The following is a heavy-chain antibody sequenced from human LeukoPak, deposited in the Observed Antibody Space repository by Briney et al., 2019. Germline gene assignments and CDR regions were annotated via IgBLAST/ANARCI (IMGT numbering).Heavy chain of an antibody. V-gene: IGHV4-61*01. CDR1: GGSVSSGSYY. D-gene: IGHD1-20*01. CDR3: ARDRSNWNDVPDYYYYGMDV. CDR2: IYYSGST. Sequence: SETLSLTCTVSGGSVSSGSYYWSCIRQPPGKGLEWIVHIYYSGSTNYNPSLKSRVTISVDTSKNQFSLKLSSVTAADTAVYYCARDRSNWNDVPDYYYYGMDVWGQGTTVTVSS. J-gene: IGHJ6*02.